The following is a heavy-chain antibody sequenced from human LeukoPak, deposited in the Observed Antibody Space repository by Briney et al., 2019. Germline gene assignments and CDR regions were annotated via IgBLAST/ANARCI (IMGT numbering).Heavy chain of an antibody. CDR1: GYTFTSYG. V-gene: IGHV1-8*03. J-gene: IGHJ6*03. Sequence: GASVKVSCKASGYTFTSYGISWVRQATGQRLEWMGWMNPNSGNTGYAQKFQGRVTITRNTSISTAYMELSSLRSEDTAVYYCARVAYCSSTSCYSPLGYYYYMDVWGKGTTVTISS. CDR2: MNPNSGNT. CDR3: ARVAYCSSTSCYSPLGYYYYMDV. D-gene: IGHD2-2*01.